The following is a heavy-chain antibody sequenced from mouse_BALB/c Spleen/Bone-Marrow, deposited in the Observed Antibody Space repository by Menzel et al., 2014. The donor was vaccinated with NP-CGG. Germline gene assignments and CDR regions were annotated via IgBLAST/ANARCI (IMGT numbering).Heavy chain of an antibody. V-gene: IGHV5-12-2*01. CDR3: ARLITTYFDY. CDR2: ISNGGGST. J-gene: IGHJ2*01. Sequence: EVKLVESGGGLVQPGGSLKLPCAASGFTFSSYTMSWVRQTPEKRLEWVAYISNGGGSTYYPDTVKGRFTISRDNAKNTLYLQMSSLKSEDTAMYYCARLITTYFDYWGQGTTLTVSS. D-gene: IGHD1-1*01. CDR1: GFTFSSYT.